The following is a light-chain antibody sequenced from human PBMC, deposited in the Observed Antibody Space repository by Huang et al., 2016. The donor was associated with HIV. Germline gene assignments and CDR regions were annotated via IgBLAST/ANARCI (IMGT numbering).Light chain of an antibody. V-gene: IGKV3-15*01. CDR1: QTISNN. Sequence: EIVMTQSPATLSVFPGEKATLSYRASQTISNNLAWYQQKPGQAPRLLIYGASTRATDIPARFSGSGSGTDFTLTISSLQSEDFAVYYCQHYNNWPPLTFGGGTKVEIK. CDR3: QHYNNWPPLT. J-gene: IGKJ4*01. CDR2: GAS.